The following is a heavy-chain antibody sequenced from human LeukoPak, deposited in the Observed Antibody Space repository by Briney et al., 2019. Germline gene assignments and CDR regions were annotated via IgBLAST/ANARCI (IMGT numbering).Heavy chain of an antibody. J-gene: IGHJ5*02. V-gene: IGHV3-74*01. CDR1: GFSFSNYW. CDR3: AREMVIWFGELKRNWFDP. D-gene: IGHD3-10*01. CDR2: INSDGSST. Sequence: PGGSLRLSCAASGFSFSNYWMHWVRQAPGKGLVWVSRINSDGSSTTYADSVKGRFTISRDNAKNSLYLQMNSLRAEDTAVYYCAREMVIWFGELKRNWFDPWGQGTLVTVSS.